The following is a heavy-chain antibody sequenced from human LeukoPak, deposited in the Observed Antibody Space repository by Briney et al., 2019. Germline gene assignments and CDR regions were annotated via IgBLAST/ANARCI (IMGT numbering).Heavy chain of an antibody. J-gene: IGHJ4*02. D-gene: IGHD5-24*01. CDR1: GESFSSYY. Sequence: SETLSLTCAVYGESFSSYYWSWIRQPPGKGLEWIGEINHSGNTNYNPSLKSRVTISVDTSKNQFSLKLSPVTAADTAVYYCARVDGDSYNIPDYWGQGTLVTVSS. CDR3: ARVDGDSYNIPDY. V-gene: IGHV4-34*01. CDR2: INHSGNT.